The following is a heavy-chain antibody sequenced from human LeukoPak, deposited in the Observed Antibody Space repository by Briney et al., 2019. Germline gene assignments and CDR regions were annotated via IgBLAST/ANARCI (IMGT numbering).Heavy chain of an antibody. D-gene: IGHD6-6*01. Sequence: SETLSLTCAVYGGSFSGYYWSWIRQPPGKGLEWIGEINHSGSTNYNPSLKSRVTISVDTSKNQFSLKLSSVTAADTAVYYCARRGSVAARPSRFDYWGQGTLVTVSS. CDR1: GGSFSGYY. V-gene: IGHV4-34*01. CDR3: ARRGSVAARPSRFDY. J-gene: IGHJ4*02. CDR2: INHSGST.